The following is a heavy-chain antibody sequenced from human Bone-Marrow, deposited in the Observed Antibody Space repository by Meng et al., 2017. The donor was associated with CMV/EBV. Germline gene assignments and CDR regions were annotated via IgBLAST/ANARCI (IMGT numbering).Heavy chain of an antibody. CDR3: ARDGHSSVDY. J-gene: IGHJ4*02. CDR1: GFTFSSYW. Sequence: GESLKISCAASGFTFSSYWMHWVRQAPGKGLVWVSRINRDGSSTSYADSVKGRFTISRDNAKNTLYLQMNSLRAEDTAVYYFARDGHSSVDYWGQGTRVTVYS. CDR2: INRDGSST. V-gene: IGHV3-74*01. D-gene: IGHD3-22*01.